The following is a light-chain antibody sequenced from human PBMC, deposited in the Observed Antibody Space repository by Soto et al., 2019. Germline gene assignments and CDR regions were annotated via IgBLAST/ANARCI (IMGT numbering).Light chain of an antibody. CDR2: DTS. V-gene: IGKV3-15*01. Sequence: EIVVTQSPATLSVSPWERVTLSCRASQSVSSSLAWYQQRPGQAPRLLIYDTSTRAAGIAARFSGSGSGTEFTLTISSLQSDDSAVYYCQQYVHWPPGAFGQGTKVDIK. CDR3: QQYVHWPPGA. J-gene: IGKJ1*01. CDR1: QSVSSS.